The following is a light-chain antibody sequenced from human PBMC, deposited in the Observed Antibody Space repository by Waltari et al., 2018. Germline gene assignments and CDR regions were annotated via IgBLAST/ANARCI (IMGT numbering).Light chain of an antibody. CDR1: TSDFGSYTY. J-gene: IGLJ3*02. V-gene: IGLV2-11*01. CDR2: DIN. CDR3: GTNICWV. Sequence: QSALTQPCSVSGSPCQSVTISCTGTTSDFGSYTYVSCYHQHPDTAPKLIIYDINKRPSGVPDRFSGSKSANTASLTSSGLQAEDEAEYYCGTNICWVLGGGTKVTVL.